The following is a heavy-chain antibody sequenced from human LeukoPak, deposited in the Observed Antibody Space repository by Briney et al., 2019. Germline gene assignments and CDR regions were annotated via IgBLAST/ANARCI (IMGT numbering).Heavy chain of an antibody. Sequence: GGSLRLSCAASGFTSSSYSMNWVRQAPGKGLEWVSAISGSGGSTYYADSVKGRFTISRDNSKNTLYLQMNSLRAEDTAVYYCARDPPYYDFWSGYHQDYWGQGTLVTVSS. V-gene: IGHV3-23*01. J-gene: IGHJ4*02. CDR3: ARDPPYYDFWSGYHQDY. CDR2: ISGSGGST. D-gene: IGHD3-3*01. CDR1: GFTSSSYS.